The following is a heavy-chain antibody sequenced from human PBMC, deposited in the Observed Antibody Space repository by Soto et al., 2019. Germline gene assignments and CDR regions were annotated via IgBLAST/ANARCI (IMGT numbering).Heavy chain of an antibody. CDR2: INHSGST. Sequence: SETLSLTCAVYGGSFSGYYWSWIRQPPGKGLEWIGEINHSGSTNYNPSLKSRVTISVDTSKNQFSLKLSSVTAADTAVYYCARRGSGWALDYWGQGTLVTVSS. CDR3: ARRGSGWALDY. D-gene: IGHD6-19*01. CDR1: GGSFSGYY. J-gene: IGHJ4*02. V-gene: IGHV4-34*01.